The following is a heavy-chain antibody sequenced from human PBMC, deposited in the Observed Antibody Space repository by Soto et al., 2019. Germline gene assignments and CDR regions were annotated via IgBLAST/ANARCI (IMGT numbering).Heavy chain of an antibody. J-gene: IGHJ5*02. D-gene: IGHD6-13*01. CDR3: ARSGYSSSHNWFDP. CDR1: GGSISSSNW. V-gene: IGHV4-4*02. CDR2: IYHSGST. Sequence: TLSLTCAVSGGSISSSNWWSWVRQPPGKGLEWIGEIYHSGSTNYNPSLKSRVTISVDKSKNQFSLKLSSVTAADTAVYYCARSGYSSSHNWFDPWGQGTLVTVSS.